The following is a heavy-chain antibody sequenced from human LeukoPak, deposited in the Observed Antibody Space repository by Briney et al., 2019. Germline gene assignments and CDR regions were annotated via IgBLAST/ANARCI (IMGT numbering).Heavy chain of an antibody. CDR1: GGTFSSYA. V-gene: IGHV1-69*13. CDR3: ARGLYDFWSGFENWFDP. J-gene: IGHJ5*02. CDR2: IIPIFGTA. Sequence: SVKVSCKASGGTFSSYAISWVRQAPGQGLEWMGGIIPIFGTANYAQKFQGRVTITADESTSTAYMELSSLRSEDTAVYYCARGLYDFWSGFENWFDPWGQGTLVAVSS. D-gene: IGHD3-3*01.